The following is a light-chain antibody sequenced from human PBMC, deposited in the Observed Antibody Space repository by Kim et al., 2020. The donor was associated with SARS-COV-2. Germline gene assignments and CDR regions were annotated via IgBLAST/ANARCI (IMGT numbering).Light chain of an antibody. CDR3: EQFKSDPRT. CDR2: PAS. CDR1: QDIGSY. J-gene: IGKJ1*01. V-gene: IGKV1-17*01. Sequence: ASVGDRVSITCRASQDIGSYLGWYQHKPGEAPRRLIFPASNLQSGVPSRFSGSGSGTKFTLTISSLQPEDCATYFCEQFKSDPRTFGQGTKVELK.